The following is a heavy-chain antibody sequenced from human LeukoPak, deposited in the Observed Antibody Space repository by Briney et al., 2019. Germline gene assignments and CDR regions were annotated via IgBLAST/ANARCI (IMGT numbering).Heavy chain of an antibody. CDR1: GFTFSDYG. CDR2: IWYDGSNK. D-gene: IGHD3-22*01. V-gene: IGHV3-33*01. J-gene: IGHJ4*02. Sequence: GKSLRLSCTASGFTFSDYGMHWVRQPPGKGLEWVAIIWYDGSNKKYEDSVKGRLTISRDNSKNTLYLQMNSLRAEDTAVYYCARGVDYYENSGTIDYWGQGTLSPSPQ. CDR3: ARGVDYYENSGTIDY.